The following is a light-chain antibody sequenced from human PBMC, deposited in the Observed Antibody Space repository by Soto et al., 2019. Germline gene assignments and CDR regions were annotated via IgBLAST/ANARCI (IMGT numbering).Light chain of an antibody. J-gene: IGLJ1*01. CDR1: SSDIGGYNF. CDR2: AVS. CDR3: YSYTSSSTNV. Sequence: QSALTQPASVSGSPGQSITISCTGTSSDIGGYNFGSWYQPHPGKAPKLMIFAVSNRPSGVSNRFSGSKSGNTASLTISGLQPEDEADYFCYSYTSSSTNVFGSGTKLTVL. V-gene: IGLV2-14*01.